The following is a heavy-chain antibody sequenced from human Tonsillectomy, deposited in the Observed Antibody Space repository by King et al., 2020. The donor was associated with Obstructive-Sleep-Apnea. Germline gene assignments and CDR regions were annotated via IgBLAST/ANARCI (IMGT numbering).Heavy chain of an antibody. CDR3: ARWTPDYKSGNSLSGYAFDI. V-gene: IGHV4-38-2*02. CDR1: GYSISSGYY. J-gene: IGHJ3*02. Sequence: HVQLQESGPGLVKPSETLSLTCNVSGYSISSGYYWSWIRPPPGKGLEWIGSIWRGGGKNYNPSLKSRVAHVVDMSKNQFSLRLASLTAADTAVYYCARWTPDYKSGNSLSGYAFDIWGQGTMVTVAS. D-gene: IGHD3/OR15-3a*01. CDR2: IWRGGGK.